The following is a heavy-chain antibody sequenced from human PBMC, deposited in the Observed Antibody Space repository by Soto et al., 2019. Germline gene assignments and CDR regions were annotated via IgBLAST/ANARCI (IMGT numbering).Heavy chain of an antibody. CDR1: GFSFSSYA. CDR2: ISGSGGST. D-gene: IGHD6-19*01. Sequence: GGTLRLSCTASGFSFSSYAMCWVRMAPGQGLEWVSAISGSGGSTYYADSSKSRFTISRDNTTNTLYLQMNSLRAEDTAVYYGAKDPRSSGWFDYWGQGTLVTVSS. V-gene: IGHV3-23*01. J-gene: IGHJ4*02. CDR3: AKDPRSSGWFDY.